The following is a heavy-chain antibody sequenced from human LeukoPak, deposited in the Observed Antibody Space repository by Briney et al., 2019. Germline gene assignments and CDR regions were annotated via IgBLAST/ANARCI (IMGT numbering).Heavy chain of an antibody. CDR3: ARARSSSGNWFDP. V-gene: IGHV3-33*08. D-gene: IGHD6-6*01. CDR1: GFTFSSYE. J-gene: IGHJ5*02. Sequence: PGGSLRLSCAASGFTFSSYEMNWVRQAPGKGLEWVAVIWYDGSNKYYADSVKGRFTISRDNSKNTLYLQMNSLRAEDTAVYYCARARSSSGNWFDPWGQGTLVTVSS. CDR2: IWYDGSNK.